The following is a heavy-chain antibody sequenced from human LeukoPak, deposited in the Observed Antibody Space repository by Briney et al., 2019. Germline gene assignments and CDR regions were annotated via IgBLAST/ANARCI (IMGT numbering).Heavy chain of an antibody. CDR2: IYHSGST. J-gene: IGHJ4*02. D-gene: IGHD2-8*01. CDR1: GGSISSSSYY. CDR3: ARKIRGGIVLMVYVSPGDYYFDY. Sequence: SETLSLTCTVSGGSISSSSYYWGWIRQPPGKGLEWIGSIYHSGSTYYNPSLKSRVTISVDTSKNQFSLKLSSVTAADTAVYYCARKIRGGIVLMVYVSPGDYYFDYWGQGTLVTVSS. V-gene: IGHV4-39*07.